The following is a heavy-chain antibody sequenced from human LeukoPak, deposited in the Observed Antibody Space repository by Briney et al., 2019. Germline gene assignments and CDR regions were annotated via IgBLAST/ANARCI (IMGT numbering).Heavy chain of an antibody. V-gene: IGHV3-48*03. D-gene: IGHD3-22*01. CDR3: ARALSYSGYYQKYFDY. Sequence: PGGSLRLACAASGFTFSSYEMNWVRQPPGRGRGWVSYISSSGSTIYYADSVKGRFTISRDNAKNSLYLQMNSLRAEDTAVYYCARALSYSGYYQKYFDYWGQGTLVTVSS. CDR2: ISSSGSTI. CDR1: GFTFSSYE. J-gene: IGHJ4*02.